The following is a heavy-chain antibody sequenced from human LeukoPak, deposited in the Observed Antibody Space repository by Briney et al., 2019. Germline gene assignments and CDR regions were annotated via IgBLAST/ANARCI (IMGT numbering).Heavy chain of an antibody. CDR1: GFTFSSYA. V-gene: IGHV3-23*01. D-gene: IGHD2-2*01. CDR3: AKATPAARVYYYGMDV. CDR2: ISGSGGST. J-gene: IGHJ6*02. Sequence: PGGSLRLSCAASGFTFSSYALSWVRQAPGKGLEWVSAISGSGGSTYYADSVKGRFTISRDNSKNTLYLQMNGLRADDTAVYYGAKATPAARVYYYGMDVWGQGTTVTVSS.